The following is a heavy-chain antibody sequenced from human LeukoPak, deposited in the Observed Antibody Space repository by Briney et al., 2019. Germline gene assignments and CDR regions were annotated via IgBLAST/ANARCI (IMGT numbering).Heavy chain of an antibody. D-gene: IGHD5-24*01. Sequence: GGSLRLSCAASGFTFTSYAMSWVRQAPGKGLEWVSAISGSGGSTYYAGSVKGRFTISRDNPKSTLFLQMNSLRAEDTAIYYCAKDPRVGSRVATPCHWGQGTLVTVSS. V-gene: IGHV3-23*01. CDR1: GFTFTSYA. CDR3: AKDPRVGSRVATPCH. J-gene: IGHJ4*02. CDR2: ISGSGGST.